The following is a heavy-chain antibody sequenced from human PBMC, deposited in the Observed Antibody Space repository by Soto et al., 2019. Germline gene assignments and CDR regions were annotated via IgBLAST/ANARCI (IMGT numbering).Heavy chain of an antibody. D-gene: IGHD3-3*01. CDR1: GFTFSSYG. Sequence: GGSLRLSCAASGFTFSSYGMHWVRQAPGKGLEWVAVMSYDGSNKYYADSVKGRFTISRDNSKNTLYLQMNSLRAEDTAVYYCAKESVTNYDFWSGYLNYYYYYMDVWGKGTTVTVSS. CDR3: AKESVTNYDFWSGYLNYYYYYMDV. CDR2: MSYDGSNK. V-gene: IGHV3-30*18. J-gene: IGHJ6*03.